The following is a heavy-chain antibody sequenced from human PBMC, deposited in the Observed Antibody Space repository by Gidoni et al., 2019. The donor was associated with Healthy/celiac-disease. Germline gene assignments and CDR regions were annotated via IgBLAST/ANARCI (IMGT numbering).Heavy chain of an antibody. V-gene: IGHV3-23*01. J-gene: IGHJ6*02. CDR2: ISGSGGST. CDR3: ANARIAVAGDYGMDV. D-gene: IGHD6-19*01. CDR1: GFTFRRYA. Sequence: EVQLLESGGGLVQPGGSLRLSCAASGFTFRRYAMSWVRQAPGKGLGWVSAISGSGGSTYYADSVKGRFTISRDNSKNTLYLQMNSLRAEDTAVYYCANARIAVAGDYGMDVWGQGTTVTVSS.